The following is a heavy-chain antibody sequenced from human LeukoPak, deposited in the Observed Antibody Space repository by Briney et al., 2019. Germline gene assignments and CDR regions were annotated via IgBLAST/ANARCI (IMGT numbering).Heavy chain of an antibody. CDR1: GGSISSYY. CDR3: ASYSYGYLNY. Sequence: PSETLSHTCTVSGGSISSYYWSWIRQPPGKGLEWIGYIYYSGSTNYNPSLKSRVTISVDTSKNQFSLKLSSVTAADTAVYYRASYSYGYLNYWGQGTLVTVSS. D-gene: IGHD5-18*01. V-gene: IGHV4-59*01. CDR2: IYYSGST. J-gene: IGHJ4*02.